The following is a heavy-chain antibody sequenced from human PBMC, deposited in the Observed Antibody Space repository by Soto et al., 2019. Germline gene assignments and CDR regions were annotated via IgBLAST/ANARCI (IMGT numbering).Heavy chain of an antibody. CDR3: AREPFWSGYYTDDY. CDR2: ISYDGSNK. V-gene: IGHV3-30-3*01. CDR1: GFTFSSYA. J-gene: IGHJ4*02. Sequence: PGGSLRLSCAASGFTFSSYAMHWVRQAPGKGLEWVAVISYDGSNKYYADSVKGRFTISRDNSKNTLYLQMNSLRAEDTAVYYCAREPFWSGYYTDDYWGQGTLVTVSS. D-gene: IGHD3-3*01.